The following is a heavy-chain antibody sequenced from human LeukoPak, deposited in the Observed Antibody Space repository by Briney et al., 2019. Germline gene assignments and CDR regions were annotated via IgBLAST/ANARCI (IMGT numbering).Heavy chain of an antibody. V-gene: IGHV4-59*01. D-gene: IGHD2-2*01. Sequence: SETLSLTCTVSGASLSHYYWSWIRQPPWRGLEWIGCAFYTGSTNYNPYLKSRVTISIDTSKSQSSLRLTSVTAADTAIYYCASLSHCSTSSCFDYWGRGTLVTVSS. J-gene: IGHJ4*02. CDR1: GASLSHYY. CDR2: AFYTGST. CDR3: ASLSHCSTSSCFDY.